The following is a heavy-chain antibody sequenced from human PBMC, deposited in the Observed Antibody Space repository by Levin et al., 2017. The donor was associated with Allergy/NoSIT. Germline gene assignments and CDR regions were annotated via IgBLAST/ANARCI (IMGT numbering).Heavy chain of an antibody. J-gene: IGHJ4*02. CDR2: ISGTGATT. Sequence: PGGSLRLSCAASGFSFTNSFMTWVRQAPGKGLEWVSTISGTGATTYYADSVKGRFNIFRDNSKATLFLQMNSLRADDTAVYYCAKSQRPFLGSRLDDSWGLGTLVTVSS. CDR1: GFSFTNSF. CDR3: AKSQRPFLGSRLDDS. V-gene: IGHV3-23*01. D-gene: IGHD3-16*01.